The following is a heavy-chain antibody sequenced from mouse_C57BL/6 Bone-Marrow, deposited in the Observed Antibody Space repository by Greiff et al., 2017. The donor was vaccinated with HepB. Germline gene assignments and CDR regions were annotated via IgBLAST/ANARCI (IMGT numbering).Heavy chain of an antibody. D-gene: IGHD1-1*01. CDR1: GYTFTDYY. Sequence: EVQLQQSGPELVKPGASVKISCKASGYTFTDYYMNWVKQSHGKSLEWIGDINPNNGGTSYNQKFKGKATLTVDKSSSTAYMELRSLTSEDSAVYYCARSVYGSSYDDYWGQGTTLTVSS. CDR2: INPNNGGT. V-gene: IGHV1-26*01. CDR3: ARSVYGSSYDDY. J-gene: IGHJ2*01.